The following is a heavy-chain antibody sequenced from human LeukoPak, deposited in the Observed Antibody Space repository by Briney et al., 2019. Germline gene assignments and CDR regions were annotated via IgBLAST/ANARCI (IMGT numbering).Heavy chain of an antibody. J-gene: IGHJ4*02. CDR2: ISGSGGST. CDR3: AKTRGGWYYFDY. CDR1: GFTFSSYA. Sequence: PGGSLRLSCAASGFTFSSYAMSWVRQAPGKGQEWVSAISGSGGSTYYADSVKGRFTISRDNSKNTLYLQMNSLRAEDTAVYYCAKTRGGWYYFDYWGQGTLVTVSS. V-gene: IGHV3-23*01. D-gene: IGHD6-19*01.